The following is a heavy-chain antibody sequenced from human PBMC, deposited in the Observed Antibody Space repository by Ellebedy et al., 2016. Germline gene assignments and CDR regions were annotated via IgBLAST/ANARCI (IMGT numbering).Heavy chain of an antibody. CDR3: ARVPVAGNWFDP. CDR2: ISAYNGNT. CDR1: GYTFTSYG. Sequence: ASVKVSXXASGYTFTSYGISWVRQAPGQGLEWMGWISAYNGNTNYAQKLQGRVTMTTDTSTSTAYMEVSSLRSEDTAVYYCARVPVAGNWFDPWGQGTLVTVSS. V-gene: IGHV1-18*01. D-gene: IGHD6-19*01. J-gene: IGHJ5*02.